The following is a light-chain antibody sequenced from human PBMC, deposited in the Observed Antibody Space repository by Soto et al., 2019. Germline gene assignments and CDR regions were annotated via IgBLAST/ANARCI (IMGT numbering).Light chain of an antibody. V-gene: IGKV1-33*01. J-gene: IGKJ3*01. CDR1: HDISNY. CDR2: DAS. Sequence: DIQMTQSPSSLSASVGDRVTITCQASHDISNYLNWYQQKLGKAPKLLIYDASNLEPGVPSRFSGSGSGTKFIFTISSLQPDDIATYYCQQYDTLSFTFGPGTKVDL. CDR3: QQYDTLSFT.